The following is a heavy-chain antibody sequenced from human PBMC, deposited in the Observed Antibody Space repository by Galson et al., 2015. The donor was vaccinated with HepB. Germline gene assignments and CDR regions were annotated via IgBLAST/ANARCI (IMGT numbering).Heavy chain of an antibody. CDR3: ARGGGWESDY. CDR2: IKEDGSDK. Sequence: SLRLSCAASGFIFSNSWMTWVRQAPGKGLECVATIKEDGSDKYYVDSVKGRFSISKNNAKNSLYLQMNSLGADDTAVYYCARGGGWESDYWGQGTVVTVSS. V-gene: IGHV3-7*03. J-gene: IGHJ4*02. CDR1: GFIFSNSW. D-gene: IGHD6-19*01.